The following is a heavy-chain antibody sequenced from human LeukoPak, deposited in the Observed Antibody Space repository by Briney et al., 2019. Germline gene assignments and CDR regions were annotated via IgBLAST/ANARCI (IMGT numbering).Heavy chain of an antibody. Sequence: GGSLRLSCAASGFTFDDYAMHWVRQAPGKGLEWVSGISWNSGSIGYADSVKGRFTISRDNAKNSLYLQMNSLRAEDTAVYYCARCTALFLPLDYWGQGTLVTVSS. CDR1: GFTFDDYA. V-gene: IGHV3-9*01. CDR3: ARCTALFLPLDY. D-gene: IGHD2-8*01. J-gene: IGHJ4*02. CDR2: ISWNSGSI.